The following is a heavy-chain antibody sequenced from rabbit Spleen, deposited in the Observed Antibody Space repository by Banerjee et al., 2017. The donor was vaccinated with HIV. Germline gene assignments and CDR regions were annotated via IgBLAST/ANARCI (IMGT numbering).Heavy chain of an antibody. Sequence: QEQLVESGGGLVKPGGTLTLTCTVSGFSFSSNWICWVRQAPGKGLEWIACIYTGNGKTYYASWAKGRFTISKASSTTVTLQMTSLTAADTATYFCARNYVNVFDPWGPGTLVTVS. CDR1: GFSFSSNW. J-gene: IGHJ2*01. V-gene: IGHV1S45*01. CDR2: IYTGNGKT. D-gene: IGHD1-1*01. CDR3: ARNYVNVFDP.